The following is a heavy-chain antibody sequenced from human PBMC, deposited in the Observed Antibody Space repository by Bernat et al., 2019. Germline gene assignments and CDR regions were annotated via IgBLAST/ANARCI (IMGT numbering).Heavy chain of an antibody. Sequence: EVQLVESGGGLVQPGGSLKLSCAASGFTFSGSAMHWVHQASGKGLEWVGRIRSKANSYATAYAASVKGRFTISRDDSKNTAYLQMNSLKTEDTAVYYCTGSVVVTAERYSGAFDIWGQGTMVTVSS. CDR2: IRSKANSYAT. J-gene: IGHJ3*02. D-gene: IGHD2-21*02. CDR3: TGSVVVTAERYSGAFDI. CDR1: GFTFSGSA. V-gene: IGHV3-73*02.